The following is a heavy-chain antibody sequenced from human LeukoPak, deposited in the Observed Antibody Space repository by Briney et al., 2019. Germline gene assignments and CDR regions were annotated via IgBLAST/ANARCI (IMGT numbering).Heavy chain of an antibody. CDR1: GVPIRTYY. Sequence: SETLSLTCSVSGVPIRTYYWTWFRQPPGKGLEWIGYIYHTGSTNYNPSLKSPVTLSIDTSRSQFSLRLTSVTAADTAVYYCANYDGAPRSWGQGTLVTVSS. V-gene: IGHV4-59*08. CDR3: ANYDGAPRS. CDR2: IYHTGST. D-gene: IGHD3-16*01. J-gene: IGHJ4*02.